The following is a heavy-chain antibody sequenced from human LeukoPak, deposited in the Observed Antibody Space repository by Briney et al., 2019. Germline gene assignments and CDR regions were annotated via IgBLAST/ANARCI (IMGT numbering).Heavy chain of an antibody. CDR2: ISASGDNT. V-gene: IGHV3-23*01. D-gene: IGHD2-15*01. J-gene: IGHJ4*02. CDR3: VKDRGALVVVAARYFDY. CDR1: GFTFSTYA. Sequence: GGSLRLSCVASGFTFSTYAMTWVRQAPGKGLEWVSAISASGDNTYYAASVKGRFTISRDNSKNTLYLQMSSLRAEDTAVYYCVKDRGALVVVAARYFDYWGQGTLVTVSS.